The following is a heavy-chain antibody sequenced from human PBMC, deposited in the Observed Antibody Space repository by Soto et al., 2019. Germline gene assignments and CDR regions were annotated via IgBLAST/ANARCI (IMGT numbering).Heavy chain of an antibody. CDR2: ISGSGGST. CDR1: GFTVSSYA. CDR3: AKVPYYYGSGSSDYMDV. V-gene: IGHV3-23*01. J-gene: IGHJ6*03. D-gene: IGHD3-10*01. Sequence: EVQLLESGGGLVQPGGSLSLSCAASGFTVSSYAMSWVRQAAGKGLEWVSAISGSGGSTYYAHSVKGQFTISRDNSKNTVFLQMNSLRAADTAVYYCAKVPYYYGSGSSDYMDVWGKGTTVTVSS.